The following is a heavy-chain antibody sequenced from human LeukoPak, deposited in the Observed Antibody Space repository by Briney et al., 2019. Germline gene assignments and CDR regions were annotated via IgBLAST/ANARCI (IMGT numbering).Heavy chain of an antibody. CDR1: GGSISSYY. CDR3: ARSNGRITQGMDWFDP. V-gene: IGHV4-59*01. CDR2: IYYSGST. J-gene: IGHJ5*02. D-gene: IGHD2-8*01. Sequence: NTSETLSLTCTVSGGSISSYYWSWIRQPPGKGLEWIGYIYYSGSTNYNPSLKSRVTISVDTSKNQFSLKLSSVTAADTAVYYCARSNGRITQGMDWFDPWGQGTLVTVSS.